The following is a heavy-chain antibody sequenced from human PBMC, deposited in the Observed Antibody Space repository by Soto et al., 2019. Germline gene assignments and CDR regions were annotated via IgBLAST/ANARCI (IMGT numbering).Heavy chain of an antibody. V-gene: IGHV1-8*01. J-gene: IGHJ6*02. CDR2: MNPNSGNT. CDR3: SRGQITIYRMDV. Sequence: QVQLVQSGAEVKKPGASVKVPCKASGYTFTSYDINWVRQATGQGLEWMGWMNPNSGNTGYAQRFQGRVTITRNTSISTANMELSRLRYEETAVYYWSRGQITIYRMDVWGQGTKVTVSS. CDR1: GYTFTSYD. D-gene: IGHD3-3*01.